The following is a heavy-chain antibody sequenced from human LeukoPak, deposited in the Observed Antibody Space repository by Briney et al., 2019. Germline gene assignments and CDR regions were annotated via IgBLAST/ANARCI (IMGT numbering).Heavy chain of an antibody. V-gene: IGHV3-13*04. J-gene: IGHJ2*01. CDR1: GFTFSSYD. CDR3: ARWVTGAPGWYFDL. CDR2: IGTAGDT. D-gene: IGHD7-27*01. Sequence: QPGGSLILSCAASGFTFSSYDMHWVRQATGKGLEWVSGIGTAGDTYYAGSVKGRFSISRENAKNSLYLQMNSLRAGDTAVYYCARWVTGAPGWYFDLWGRGTLVTVSS.